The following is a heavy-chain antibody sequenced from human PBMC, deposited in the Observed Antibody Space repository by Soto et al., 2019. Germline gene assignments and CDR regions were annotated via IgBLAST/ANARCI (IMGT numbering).Heavy chain of an antibody. CDR2: INHSGST. Sequence: SESLSLTCAVYGGPFSGYYWSWIRQPPGKGLEWIGEINHSGSTNYNPSLKSRVTISVDTSKNQFSLKLSSVTAADTAVYYCARSKSAGLDYWGQGTMVTVSS. CDR3: ARSKSAGLDY. V-gene: IGHV4-34*01. D-gene: IGHD1-1*01. J-gene: IGHJ4*02. CDR1: GGPFSGYY.